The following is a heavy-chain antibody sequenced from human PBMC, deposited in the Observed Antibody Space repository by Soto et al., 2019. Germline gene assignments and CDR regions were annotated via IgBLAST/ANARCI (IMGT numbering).Heavy chain of an antibody. Sequence: EVQLVESGGGFVQPGGSLRLSCEASEITFTDYWMHWVRQATGKGLEWGSRIKFDASTTNNAGSVKGRFTISRDNAKNTLYLQMNGLRVEDTAVYYCASGVPGHYGFEMWGQGTMVTVSS. CDR3: ASGVPGHYGFEM. CDR1: EITFTDYW. CDR2: IKFDASTT. D-gene: IGHD1-1*01. J-gene: IGHJ3*02. V-gene: IGHV3-74*01.